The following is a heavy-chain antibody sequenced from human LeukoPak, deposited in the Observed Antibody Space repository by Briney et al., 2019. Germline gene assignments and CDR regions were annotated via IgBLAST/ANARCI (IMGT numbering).Heavy chain of an antibody. CDR3: ARRDYYDSSGYYDY. V-gene: IGHV5-51*01. J-gene: IGHJ4*02. CDR2: IYPGDSDT. CDR1: GYSFTSYW. D-gene: IGHD3-22*01. Sequence: GESLKISCEGSGYSFTSYWIAWVRQMPGKGLEWMGIIYPGDSDTRYSPSFQGQVTISADKSISTAYLQWSSLKASDTAMYYCARRDYYDSSGYYDYWGQGTLVTVSS.